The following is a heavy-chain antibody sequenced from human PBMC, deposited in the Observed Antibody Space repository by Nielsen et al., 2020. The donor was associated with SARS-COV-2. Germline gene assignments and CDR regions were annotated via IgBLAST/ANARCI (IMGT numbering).Heavy chain of an antibody. CDR2: ISAYNGNT. CDR3: ARAPTYYYDSSGYQKRGYYYYGMDV. CDR1: GYTFTSYG. Sequence: ASVKVSCKASGYTFTSYGISWVRQAPGQGLEWMGWISAYNGNTNYAQKFQGRVTITADESTSTAYMELSSLRSEDTAVYYCARAPTYYYDSSGYQKRGYYYYGMDVWGQGTTVTVSS. D-gene: IGHD3-22*01. J-gene: IGHJ6*02. V-gene: IGHV1-18*01.